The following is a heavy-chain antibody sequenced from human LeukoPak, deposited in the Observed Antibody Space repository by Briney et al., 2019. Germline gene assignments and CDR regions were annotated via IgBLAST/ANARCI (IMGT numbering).Heavy chain of an antibody. J-gene: IGHJ4*02. D-gene: IGHD6-13*01. V-gene: IGHV4-30-2*01. Sequence: PSQTLSLTCTVSGGSISSGGYYWSWIRQPPGKGLEWIGYIYHSGSTYYNPSLKSRVTISVDRSKNQFSLKLSSVTAADTAVYYCARGSAAAGYPVDYWGQGTLVTVSS. CDR2: IYHSGST. CDR3: ARGSAAAGYPVDY. CDR1: GGSISSGGYY.